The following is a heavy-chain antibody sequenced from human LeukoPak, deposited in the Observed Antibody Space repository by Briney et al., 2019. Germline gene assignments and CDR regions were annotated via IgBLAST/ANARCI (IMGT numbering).Heavy chain of an antibody. D-gene: IGHD2-2*01. V-gene: IGHV3-53*01. J-gene: IGHJ4*02. CDR3: ARARVPAAMAIDY. CDR2: IYSDDTT. Sequence: PGGSLRLSCAGSGFTVSSNYMSWVRQAPGKGLEWVSIIYSDDTTAYADSVKGRFTISRDNSKNTLYLQLNNLRAEDTAVYYCARARVPAAMAIDYWGQGTLVTVSS. CDR1: GFTVSSNY.